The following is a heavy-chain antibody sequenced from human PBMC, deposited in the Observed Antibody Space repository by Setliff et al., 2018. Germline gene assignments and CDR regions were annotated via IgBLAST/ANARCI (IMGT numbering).Heavy chain of an antibody. CDR2: THTSGRT. CDR1: GGAISSGDYY. D-gene: IGHD3-3*01. CDR3: ARRVAIFGVVLLNWFDP. V-gene: IGHV4-61*09. Sequence: ASETLSLTCTVSGGAISSGDYYWTWIRQPAGKGLEWIGHTHTSGRTNYNPSLKSRVTISVDTSKNQFSLNLSSVTAEDTAVYYCARRVAIFGVVLLNWFDPWGQGTLVTVSS. J-gene: IGHJ5*02.